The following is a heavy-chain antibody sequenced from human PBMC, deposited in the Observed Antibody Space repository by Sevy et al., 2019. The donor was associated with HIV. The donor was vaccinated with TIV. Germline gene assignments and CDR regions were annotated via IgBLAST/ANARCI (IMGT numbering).Heavy chain of an antibody. J-gene: IGHJ4*02. CDR1: GYSFTGYY. V-gene: IGHV1-2*02. CDR3: SRSVFGSGTYLNDY. CDR2: VSPNGGGT. Sequence: ASVKVSCKASGYSFTGYYIHWVRQAPGQWLEGMGWVSPNGGGTNCAQKFQGRVTMTRDTSISTAYMDLTRLRSDDTAVYYCSRSVFGSGTYLNDYWGQGTLVTVSS. D-gene: IGHD3-10*01.